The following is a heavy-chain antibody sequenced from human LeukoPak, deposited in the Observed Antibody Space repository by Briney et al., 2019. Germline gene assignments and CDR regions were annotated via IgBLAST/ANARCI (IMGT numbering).Heavy chain of an antibody. D-gene: IGHD3-3*01. J-gene: IGHJ4*02. V-gene: IGHV4-39*01. CDR2: IYYSGST. Sequence: SETLSPTCTVSGGSISSSSYYWGWIRQPPGKGLEWIGSIYYSGSTYYNPSLKSRVTISVDTSKNQFSLKLSSVTAADTAVYYCARRPYYDFWSGYTFDYWGQGTLVTVSS. CDR3: ARRPYYDFWSGYTFDY. CDR1: GGSISSSSYY.